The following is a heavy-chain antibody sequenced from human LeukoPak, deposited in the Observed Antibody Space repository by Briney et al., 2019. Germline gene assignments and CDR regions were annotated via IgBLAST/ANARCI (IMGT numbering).Heavy chain of an antibody. CDR2: IYYSGST. CDR3: VARYYYYYMDV. CDR1: GGSFSSSSYS. Sequence: PSETLSLTCTVSGGSFSSSSYSWGWIRQPPGKGLEWIGSIYYSGSTHYNPSLKSRVTISVDTSKNQFSLRLSSVTAADTAVYYCVARYYYYYMDVWGKGTTVTVSS. J-gene: IGHJ6*03. V-gene: IGHV4-39*01.